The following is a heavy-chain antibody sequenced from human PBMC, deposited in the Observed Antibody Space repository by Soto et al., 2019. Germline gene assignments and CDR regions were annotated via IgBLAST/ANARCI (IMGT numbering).Heavy chain of an antibody. CDR1: GFTSSSFA. D-gene: IGHD6-13*01. V-gene: IGHV3-23*01. J-gene: IGHJ5*02. CDR2: ISASGAIT. Sequence: EVQLLESGGGLVQPGGSLRLSCAASGFTSSSFAMTWVRQAPGKGLEWVSVISASGAITYYADSVKGRFTISRDNSKNTLYLQMNSRRAVDTAVYYCARVEDSSWWSLNWFDPWGQGNLVTVSS. CDR3: ARVEDSSWWSLNWFDP.